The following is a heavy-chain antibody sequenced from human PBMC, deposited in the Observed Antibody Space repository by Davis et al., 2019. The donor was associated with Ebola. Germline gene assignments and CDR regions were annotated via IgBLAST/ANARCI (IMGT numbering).Heavy chain of an antibody. D-gene: IGHD2-2*01. CDR1: GFTFSNYY. CDR3: ARDTSHQLPHWLYYFYGMDV. Sequence: HTGESLSLSCAASGFTFSNYYLHWVRHAPGKGLEWVARIKTDGSTTRYADSVKGRFSISRDNTKNTLYLQMNSLRGEDTAIYYCARDTSHQLPHWLYYFYGMDVWGQGTTVTVSS. J-gene: IGHJ6*02. V-gene: IGHV3-74*01. CDR2: IKTDGSTT.